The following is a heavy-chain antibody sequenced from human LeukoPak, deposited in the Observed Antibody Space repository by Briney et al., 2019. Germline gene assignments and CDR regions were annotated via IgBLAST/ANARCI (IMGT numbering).Heavy chain of an antibody. CDR3: ARSDGFSGYSSLGDS. CDR1: GYTFTVYY. J-gene: IGHJ5*01. Sequence: ASVKVSCKASGYTFTVYYMHWVRQAPGQGLEWMGWINPNSDDTNYAQKFQGRVTMTRDTSISTAYMELSRLRSDDTAVYYCARSDGFSGYSSLGDSWGQGTLVTVSS. D-gene: IGHD3-22*01. CDR2: INPNSDDT. V-gene: IGHV1-2*02.